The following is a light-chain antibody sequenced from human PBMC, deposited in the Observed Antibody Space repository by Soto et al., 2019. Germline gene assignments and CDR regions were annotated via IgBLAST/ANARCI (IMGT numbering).Light chain of an antibody. CDR1: TGTVTSGHY. CDR2: DTT. J-gene: IGLJ3*02. Sequence: QAVMTQEPSLTVSPGGTVTLTCGSSTGTVTSGHYPYWFQQKPGQAPRTLIYDTTKKHSWTPARFSGSLLGGKAALTLSGAQPEDEADYYCLLSYSGANWVFGGGTKVTVL. CDR3: LLSYSGANWV. V-gene: IGLV7-46*01.